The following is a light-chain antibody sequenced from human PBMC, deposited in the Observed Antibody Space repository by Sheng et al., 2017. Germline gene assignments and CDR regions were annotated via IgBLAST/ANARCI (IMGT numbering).Light chain of an antibody. Sequence: ETVMTQSPATLSVSPGESATLSCRANQTISTNLAWYQQKLGQAPRLLIYAASTRATGVPARSVAVGXGQSSPSPITSLQSEDFGVYFCQQYHDWPPYTFGQGTKVEIK. CDR3: QQYHDWPPYT. CDR1: QTISTN. CDR2: AAS. J-gene: IGKJ2*01. V-gene: IGKV3-15*01.